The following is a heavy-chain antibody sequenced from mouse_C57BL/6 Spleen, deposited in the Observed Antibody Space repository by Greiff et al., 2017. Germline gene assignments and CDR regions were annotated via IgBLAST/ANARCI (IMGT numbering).Heavy chain of an antibody. D-gene: IGHD2-4*01. J-gene: IGHJ3*01. CDR2: IYPGSGNT. CDR1: GYSFTSYY. CDR3: ARCNYDVAWFAY. Sequence: QVQLKQSGPELVKPGASVKISCKASGYSFTSYYIHWVKQRPGQGLEWIGWIYPGSGNTKYNEKFKGKATLTADTSSSTAYMQLSSLTSEDSAVYYCARCNYDVAWFAYWGQGTLVTVSA. V-gene: IGHV1-66*01.